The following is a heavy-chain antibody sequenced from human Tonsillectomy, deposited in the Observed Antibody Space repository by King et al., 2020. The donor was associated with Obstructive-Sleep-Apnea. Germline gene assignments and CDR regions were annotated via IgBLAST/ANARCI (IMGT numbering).Heavy chain of an antibody. J-gene: IGHJ4*02. Sequence: VQLQQWGAGLLKPSETLSLPCAVYGGSFSGYYWSWIRQPPGKGLEWIGEINHSGSTNYNPSLKSRVTISVDTSKNQFSLKLSSVTAADTAVYYCARWLDGGNANFDYWGQGTLVTASS. CDR2: INHSGST. D-gene: IGHD4-23*01. CDR1: GGSFSGYY. CDR3: ARWLDGGNANFDY. V-gene: IGHV4-34*01.